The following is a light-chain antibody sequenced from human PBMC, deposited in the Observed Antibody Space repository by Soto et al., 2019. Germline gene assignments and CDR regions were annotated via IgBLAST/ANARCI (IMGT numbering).Light chain of an antibody. CDR2: GAS. CDR1: QSVSTSN. CDR3: QQYNNWPIT. V-gene: IGKV3-20*01. J-gene: IGKJ5*01. Sequence: IVLTQSPGTLSSSPGERASLWCRASQSVSTSNLAWYQQRPGQAPRLLIYGASRRATGIPDRFSGSGSGTAFTLTISRLEPEDLAVYYCQQYNNWPITFGQGTRLEIK.